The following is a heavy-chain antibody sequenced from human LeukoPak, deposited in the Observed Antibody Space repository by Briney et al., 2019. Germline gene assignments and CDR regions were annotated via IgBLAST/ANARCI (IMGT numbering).Heavy chain of an antibody. CDR3: ARVRVPLWQLAPGDAFDI. CDR1: GDSISSDGYY. Sequence: SETLSLTCTVSGDSISSDGYYWSWIRQPAGKGLEWIGHIYYSGSTNYNPSLKGRVTISVDTSKNQFSLKLSSVTAADTAVYYCARVRVPLWQLAPGDAFDIWGQGTMVTVSS. D-gene: IGHD6-6*01. V-gene: IGHV4-61*10. J-gene: IGHJ3*02. CDR2: IYYSGST.